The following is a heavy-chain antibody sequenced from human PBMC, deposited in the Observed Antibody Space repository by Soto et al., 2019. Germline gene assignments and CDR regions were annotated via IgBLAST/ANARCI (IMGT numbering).Heavy chain of an antibody. CDR3: ASTNWKGSYTALDY. Sequence: EVQLLESGGGLIQPGGSLRLSCSASGFTFSNYAMTWVRQAPGKGLEWVSVISGSGGTTYYADCVKGRFTISRDNSKTTLYLQMNRLRTEDSAVYYCASTNWKGSYTALDYWGRGTQVTVSP. CDR1: GFTFSNYA. CDR2: ISGSGGTT. D-gene: IGHD3-3*01. J-gene: IGHJ4*02. V-gene: IGHV3-23*01.